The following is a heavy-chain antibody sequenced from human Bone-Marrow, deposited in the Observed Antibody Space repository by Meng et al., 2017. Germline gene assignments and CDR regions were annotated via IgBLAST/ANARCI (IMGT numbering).Heavy chain of an antibody. CDR2: ISSNGGST. CDR1: GFTFSSYA. D-gene: IGHD1-26*01. Sequence: GESLKISCAASGFTFSSYAMHLVRQAPGKGLEYVSAISSNGGSTYYANSVKGRFTISRDNSKNTLYLQMGSLRAEDMAVYYCASGKWELLAWGQGTLVTVSS. J-gene: IGHJ5*02. CDR3: ASGKWELLA. V-gene: IGHV3-64*01.